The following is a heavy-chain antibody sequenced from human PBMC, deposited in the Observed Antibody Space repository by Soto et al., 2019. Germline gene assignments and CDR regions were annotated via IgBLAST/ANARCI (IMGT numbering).Heavy chain of an antibody. CDR3: AREGYCSSGSCALYSHDFFGMDV. Sequence: QVQLVQSGAEVKKPGASVKVSCKASGYSFTRYGISWVRQAPGQGLEWMGWIGAYNDNTKYAETFRGRVSMTTDTSTSTAYMELRSLTSDDTAVYYCAREGYCSSGSCALYSHDFFGMDVWGQGTTVTVSS. CDR1: GYSFTRYG. J-gene: IGHJ6*02. V-gene: IGHV1-18*01. D-gene: IGHD2-15*01. CDR2: IGAYNDNT.